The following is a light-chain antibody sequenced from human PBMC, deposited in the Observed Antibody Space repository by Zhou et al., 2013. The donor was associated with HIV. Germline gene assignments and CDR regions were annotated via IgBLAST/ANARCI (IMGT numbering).Light chain of an antibody. V-gene: IGKV3-20*01. CDR3: QQYGRSRPLM. CDR2: GGS. CDR1: QSVSSN. Sequence: EIVLTQSPATLSLSPGERATLSCRAGQSVSSNLAWYQQKPGQAPRLLIYGGSSRATGVPDRFSASASGSDFTLNIARLEPEDYAVYYCQQYGRSRPLMFGQGTKVEVK. J-gene: IGKJ1*01.